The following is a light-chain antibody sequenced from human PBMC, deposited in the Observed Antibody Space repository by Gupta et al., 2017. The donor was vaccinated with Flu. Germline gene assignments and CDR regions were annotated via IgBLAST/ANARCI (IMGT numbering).Light chain of an antibody. V-gene: IGLV2-14*01. CDR1: SRDIGDYDR. Sequence: QSALTQPASVSGSPGQTITISCTGTSRDIGDYDRVSWYQQHPGKAPKLIIYEVAYRPSGVSNRFSGSKSGNTAALTMSGLQADDEADYYCCSYTRTTASIIAWVFGGGTKVTVL. J-gene: IGLJ3*02. CDR2: EVA. CDR3: CSYTRTTASIIAWV.